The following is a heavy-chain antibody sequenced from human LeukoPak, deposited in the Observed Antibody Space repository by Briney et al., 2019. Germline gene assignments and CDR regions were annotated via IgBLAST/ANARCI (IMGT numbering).Heavy chain of an antibody. CDR3: ARGHTTRLF. Sequence: GGSLRPSCAASGFTLKDRYTSGIRQAPGKGLEWVSYISDSSTYTDYADSVKGRFTISRDNAGNSLYLQMNSLRAEDTALYYCARGHTTRLFWCRGTLVTVSS. CDR1: GFTLKDRY. V-gene: IGHV3-11*05. CDR2: ISDSSTYT. D-gene: IGHD6-6*01. J-gene: IGHJ4*02.